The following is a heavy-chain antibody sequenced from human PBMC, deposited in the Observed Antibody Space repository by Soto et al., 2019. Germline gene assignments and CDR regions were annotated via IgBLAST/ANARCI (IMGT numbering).Heavy chain of an antibody. D-gene: IGHD6-19*01. CDR1: GYTFTSYD. J-gene: IGHJ6*03. V-gene: IGHV1-8*01. Sequence: GASVKVSCKASGYTFTSYDINWVRQATGQGLEWMGWMNPNSGNTGYAQKFQGRVTMTRNTSISTAYMELSSLRSEDTAVYYCARGEQWLVQDYYYYYMDVWGKGTTVTVSS. CDR2: MNPNSGNT. CDR3: ARGEQWLVQDYYYYYMDV.